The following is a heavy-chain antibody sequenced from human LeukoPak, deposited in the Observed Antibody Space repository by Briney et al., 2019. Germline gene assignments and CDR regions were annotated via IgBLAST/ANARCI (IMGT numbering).Heavy chain of an antibody. Sequence: SETLSLTCTVSGGSISSYYWGWIRQPPGKGLEWIGYIYYSGSTNYNPSLKSRVTISLDTSKNQFSLKLSSVTAADTAVYYCARAILSGYPDSWGQGTLVIVFS. CDR3: ARAILSGYPDS. V-gene: IGHV4-59*01. D-gene: IGHD3-3*01. CDR1: GGSISSYY. CDR2: IYYSGST. J-gene: IGHJ4*02.